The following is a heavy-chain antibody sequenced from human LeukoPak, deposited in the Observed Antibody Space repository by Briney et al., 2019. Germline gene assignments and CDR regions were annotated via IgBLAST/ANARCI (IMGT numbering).Heavy chain of an antibody. V-gene: IGHV3-48*04. CDR3: ARDAGSSWYQRGYGMDV. D-gene: IGHD6-13*01. Sequence: EGSLRLSCAASGFTFSSYSMNWVRQAPGKGLEWVSYISSSGSAIYYADSVKGRFTVSRDNAKNSLYLQMNSLRAEDTAVYYCARDAGSSWYQRGYGMDVWGQGTTVTVSS. J-gene: IGHJ6*02. CDR1: GFTFSSYS. CDR2: ISSSGSAI.